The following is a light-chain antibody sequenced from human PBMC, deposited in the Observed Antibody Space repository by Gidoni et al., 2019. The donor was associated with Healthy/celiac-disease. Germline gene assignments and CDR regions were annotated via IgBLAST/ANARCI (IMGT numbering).Light chain of an antibody. J-gene: IGKJ1*01. CDR1: QSVSSN. V-gene: IGKV3-15*01. Sequence: EIVMTQSPATLSVSPGERATLSCRARQSVSSNFAWYQQQPGQAPRLLIYSASTRATGIPARFSGSGSGTEFTLTISSLQSEDFAVYYCQQYNNWPPWTFGQGTKVEIK. CDR2: SAS. CDR3: QQYNNWPPWT.